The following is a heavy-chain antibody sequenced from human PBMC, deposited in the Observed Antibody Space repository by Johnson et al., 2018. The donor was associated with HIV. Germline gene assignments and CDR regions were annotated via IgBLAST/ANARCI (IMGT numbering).Heavy chain of an antibody. V-gene: IGHV3-30*18. CDR1: GFSFSDYG. D-gene: IGHD6-25*01. CDR3: AKDHLERTDAFDM. Sequence: QVQLVESGGGGVQPGRSLRLACAVSGFSFSDYGMHWVRQAPGKGLEWVAFIVFDGSNKYYGDSVKGRFTISRDNSKSTLYLQMNSLKTEDTAVYYCAKDHLERTDAFDMWGQGTMVTVSS. J-gene: IGHJ3*02. CDR2: IVFDGSNK.